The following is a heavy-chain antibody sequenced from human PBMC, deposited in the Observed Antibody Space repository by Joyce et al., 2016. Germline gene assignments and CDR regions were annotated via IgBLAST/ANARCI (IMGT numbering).Heavy chain of an antibody. CDR1: GGFINSAVYY. Sequence: QVQLQESGPGLTKPSQTLSLSCTVSGGFINSAVYYWSWIRQPPGKGLEWIGFIRYNRTGYYNPSLKGRVTMSIDTSKNQFSLRLRSVTAADTAVYYCARGSDTMVRGIIHRIFDSWGQGTLVTVSS. V-gene: IGHV4-30-4*01. CDR3: ARGSDTMVRGIIHRIFDS. J-gene: IGHJ4*02. D-gene: IGHD3-10*01. CDR2: IRYNRTG.